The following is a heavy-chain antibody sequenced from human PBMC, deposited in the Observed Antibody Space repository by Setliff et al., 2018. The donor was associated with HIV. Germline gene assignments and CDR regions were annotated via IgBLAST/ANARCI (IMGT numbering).Heavy chain of an antibody. CDR1: GYTFTGYY. J-gene: IGHJ4*02. D-gene: IGHD5-12*01. CDR3: ARGPLYGYDRGHFDY. V-gene: IGHV1-69*10. Sequence: SVKVSCKASGYTFTGYYMHWVRQAPGQGLEWMGWINPIASVPNYSQKFQDRLTITADESTTTVYMDMSSLRSEDTAQYYCARGPLYGYDRGHFDYWGQGTLVTVSS. CDR2: INPIASVP.